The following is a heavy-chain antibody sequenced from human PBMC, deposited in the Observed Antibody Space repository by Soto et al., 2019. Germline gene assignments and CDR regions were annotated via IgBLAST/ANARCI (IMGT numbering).Heavy chain of an antibody. J-gene: IGHJ6*02. Sequence: QVQLVQSGAEVKKPGASVKVSCKASGDAFTTYSFHWVRQAPGHGLEWMGWIQAASGSTKSSQTFQGRLTNTRDTSASTVYMELSSLRPVDTAVYYCATGRYSGSSYYEGLDVWGQGTTVTVSS. CDR1: GDAFTTYS. CDR2: IQAASGST. V-gene: IGHV1-3*01. CDR3: ATGRYSGSSYYEGLDV. D-gene: IGHD1-26*01.